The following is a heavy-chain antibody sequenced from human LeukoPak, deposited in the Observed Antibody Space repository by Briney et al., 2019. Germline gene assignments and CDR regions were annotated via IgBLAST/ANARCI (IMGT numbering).Heavy chain of an antibody. CDR1: GDSGSGNSAG. V-gene: IGHV6-1*01. J-gene: IGHJ4*02. CDR3: AGSFSGAIDY. Sequence: SQALSLTCAISGDSGSGNSAGCTWIRQSPSRGLGRLGRTYFRSKWYNEYAASVKSLITINPHTSKNQFSLQLNSVTSEDTAVYYCAGSFSGAIDYWGQGTLVTVSS. CDR2: TYFRSKWYN. D-gene: IGHD3-10*01.